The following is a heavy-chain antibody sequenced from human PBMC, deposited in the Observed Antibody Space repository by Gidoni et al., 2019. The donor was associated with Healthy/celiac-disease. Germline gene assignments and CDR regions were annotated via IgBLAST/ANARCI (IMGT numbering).Heavy chain of an antibody. V-gene: IGHV4-4*07. CDR2: IYTSGST. Sequence: QVQLQESGPGLVKPSATLSLTCTVSGGSISSYYWRWIRQPAGKGLEWIGRIYTSGSTNYNPSLKSRVTMSVDTSKNQFSLKLSSVTAADTAVYYCARGYLQGYGDYDYYYYGMDVWGQGTTVTVSS. CDR3: ARGYLQGYGDYDYYYYGMDV. D-gene: IGHD4-17*01. J-gene: IGHJ6*02. CDR1: GGSISSYY.